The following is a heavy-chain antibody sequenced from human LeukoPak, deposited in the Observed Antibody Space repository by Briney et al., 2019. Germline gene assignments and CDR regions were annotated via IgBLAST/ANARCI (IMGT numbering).Heavy chain of an antibody. CDR3: ASDPVSASSSSLIWDY. CDR1: GGTFSSYA. CDR2: IIPILGIA. D-gene: IGHD6-6*01. V-gene: IGHV1-69*04. J-gene: IGHJ4*02. Sequence: SVKVSCKASGGTFSSYAISWVRQAPGQGLEWMGRIIPILGIANYAQKFQGRVRIAADKSTSTAYMELSSLRSEDTAVYYCASDPVSASSSSLIWDYWGQGTLVTVSS.